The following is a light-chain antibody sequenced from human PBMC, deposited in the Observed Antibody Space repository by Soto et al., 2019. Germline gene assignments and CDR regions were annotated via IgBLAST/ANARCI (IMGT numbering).Light chain of an antibody. CDR1: SSDVGGYNY. CDR2: DVT. Sequence: QSALTQPASVSGSPGQSITISCTETSSDVGGYNYVSWYQQHPGKAPKVMIYDVTNRPSGVSNRFSGSKSGNTASLTISGLQAEDEADYYCSSYTSSSAVFGGGTKLTVL. J-gene: IGLJ2*01. V-gene: IGLV2-14*03. CDR3: SSYTSSSAV.